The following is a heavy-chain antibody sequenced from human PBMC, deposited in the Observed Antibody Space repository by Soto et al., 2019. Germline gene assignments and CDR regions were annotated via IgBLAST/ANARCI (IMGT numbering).Heavy chain of an antibody. CDR2: IFYNGGVS. J-gene: IGHJ4*02. Sequence: GSLIRPCSASGLMFSTFGMFWIRQGPGKGLEYVSAIFYNGGVSYYADPVKGRFTVSRDNSKNMLYLQISSLKIEDTAVYYCVRGPRQGSSLFGPLDSWGQGTLVTVYS. CDR3: VRGPRQGSSLFGPLDS. V-gene: IGHV3-64D*06. CDR1: GLMFSTFG. D-gene: IGHD3-3*01.